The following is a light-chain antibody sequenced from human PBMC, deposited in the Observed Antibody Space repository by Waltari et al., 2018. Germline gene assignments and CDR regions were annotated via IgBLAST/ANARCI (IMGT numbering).Light chain of an antibody. CDR1: RGIASDY. J-gene: IGKJ1*01. V-gene: IGKV3-20*01. Sequence: ASRGIASDYLAWYPEKPGQAPRLHIYGASGRATGIPDRFSGSGSGEAFTLTISRLEPEGFAVYYCLDFGFSPTWTFGQGTKVA. CDR2: GAS. CDR3: LDFGFSPTWT.